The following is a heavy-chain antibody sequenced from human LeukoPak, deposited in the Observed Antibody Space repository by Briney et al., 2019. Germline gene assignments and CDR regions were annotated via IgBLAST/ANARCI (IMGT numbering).Heavy chain of an antibody. Sequence: GGSLRLSCAASGFTFSSYDMSWVRQAPGKGLEWVSAISGSGGSTYYADSVKGRFTISRDNSQNTLYPQMNSLRAEDSAVYYCAKVGSGWYSGAFDYWGQGTLLTVSS. V-gene: IGHV3-23*01. CDR3: AKVGSGWYSGAFDY. D-gene: IGHD6-19*01. J-gene: IGHJ4*02. CDR1: GFTFSSYD. CDR2: ISGSGGST.